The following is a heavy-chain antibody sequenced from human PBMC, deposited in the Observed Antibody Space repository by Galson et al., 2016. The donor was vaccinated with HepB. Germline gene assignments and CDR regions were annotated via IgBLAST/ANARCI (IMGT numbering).Heavy chain of an antibody. CDR1: GFTFSSYG. Sequence: SLRLSCAASGFTFSSYGMHWVRQAPGKGLEWVAVTAYDGSNKSYADSVKGRFTISRDNSKNTLYLQMNSLRPEDTAVYFCAKAGYHGADAYYYYFDYWGQGTLVTVSS. CDR3: AKAGYHGADAYYYYFDY. J-gene: IGHJ4*02. V-gene: IGHV3-30*18. D-gene: IGHD3-16*01. CDR2: TAYDGSNK.